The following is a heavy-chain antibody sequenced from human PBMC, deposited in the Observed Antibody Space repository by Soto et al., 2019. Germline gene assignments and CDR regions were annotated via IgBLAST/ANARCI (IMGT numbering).Heavy chain of an antibody. J-gene: IGHJ4*02. CDR1: GGSISTHY. V-gene: IGHV4-59*11. D-gene: IGHD7-27*01. CDR3: TRANWYYEY. Sequence: QVQLQESGPGLVKPSETLSLTCSVSGGSISTHYWSWIRQPPGKGLGWFGYIYYNGNTIYNPSLMCRLAVSVDTSRNQISLKLTTETAAETAVYYCTRANWYYEYWGEGALLIVSS. CDR2: IYYNGNT.